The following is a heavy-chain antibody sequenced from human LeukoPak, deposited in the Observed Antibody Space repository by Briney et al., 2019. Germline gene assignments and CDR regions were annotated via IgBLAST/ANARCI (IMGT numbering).Heavy chain of an antibody. Sequence: GGSLRLSCAASGFTFSSYGMHWVRQAPGKGLEWVAVIWYDGSNKYYADSVKGRFTISRDNSKNTLYLQMNSLRAEDTAVYYCARDADYYDSSSSPGIWGQGTMVTVSS. CDR3: ARDADYYDSSSSPGI. CDR1: GFTFSSYG. J-gene: IGHJ3*02. V-gene: IGHV3-33*01. D-gene: IGHD3-22*01. CDR2: IWYDGSNK.